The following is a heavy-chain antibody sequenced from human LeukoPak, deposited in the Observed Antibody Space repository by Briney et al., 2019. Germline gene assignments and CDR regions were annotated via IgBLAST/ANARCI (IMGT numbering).Heavy chain of an antibody. D-gene: IGHD3-22*01. CDR2: ISYDGSNK. V-gene: IGHV3-30*04. J-gene: IGHJ4*02. CDR3: ASNRDSSGYLASIGY. Sequence: GGSLRLSCAASGFTFSSYAMHWVRQAPGKGLEWVAVISYDGSNKYYADSVKGRFTISRDNSKNTLYLQMNSLRAEDTAVYYCASNRDSSGYLASIGYWGRGTLVTVSS. CDR1: GFTFSSYA.